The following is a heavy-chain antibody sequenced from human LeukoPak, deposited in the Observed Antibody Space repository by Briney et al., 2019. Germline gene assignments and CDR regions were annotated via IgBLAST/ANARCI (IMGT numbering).Heavy chain of an antibody. V-gene: IGHV3-23*01. CDR2: ISGSGGST. Sequence: GGSLRLSCAASGFTFSSYAMSWVRQAPGKGLQWVSAISGSGGSTYYAESVKGRFTSSRDNSRNTLYLQMDSLSAEDTAVYYCVKVDTWGQGTLVTVSS. CDR1: GFTFSSYA. CDR3: VKVDT. D-gene: IGHD3-22*01. J-gene: IGHJ4*02.